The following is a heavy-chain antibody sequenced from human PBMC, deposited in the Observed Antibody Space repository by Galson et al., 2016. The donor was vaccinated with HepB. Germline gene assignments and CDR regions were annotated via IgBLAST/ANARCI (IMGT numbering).Heavy chain of an antibody. J-gene: IGHJ3*02. V-gene: IGHV3-9*01. D-gene: IGHD7-27*01. CDR1: GFTFRDYA. CDR2: ISWNSGSL. Sequence: SLRLSCAASGFTFRDYAMQWVRQAPQKGLEWVSGISWNSGSLEYADSVKGRFTISRDNAKRSVHLQLNSLKAGDTALYYCVKSSTGAGGAFDIWGQGTMVTVSS. CDR3: VKSSTGAGGAFDI.